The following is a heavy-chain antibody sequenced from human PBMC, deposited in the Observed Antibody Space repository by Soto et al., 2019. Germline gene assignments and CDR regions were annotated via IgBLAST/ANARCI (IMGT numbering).Heavy chain of an antibody. J-gene: IGHJ6*02. D-gene: IGHD6-6*01. CDR3: ARTGSPDYYYYYGMDV. V-gene: IGHV5-10-1*01. CDR1: GYSFTSYW. CDR2: IDPSDSYT. Sequence: PGESLKISCKGSGYSFTSYWISWVRQMPGKGLEWMGRIDPSDSYTNYSPSFQGHVTISADKSISTAYLQWSSLKASDTAMYYCARTGSPDYYYYYGMDVWGQGTTVTVS.